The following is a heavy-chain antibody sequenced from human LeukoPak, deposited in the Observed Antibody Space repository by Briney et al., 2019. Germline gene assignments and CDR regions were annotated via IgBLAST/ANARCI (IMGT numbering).Heavy chain of an antibody. V-gene: IGHV3-66*01. CDR1: GFRFNSHY. D-gene: IGHD6-13*01. J-gene: IGHJ3*02. CDR2: IYSGGTT. Sequence: GGSLRLSCAASGFRFNSHYMNWVRQAPGEGVEWVSVIYSGGTTYYADSVQGRFTISRDNSKNTLFFQMNSLRAEDTAMYYCARDQDRQLGDSFDIWGQGTMVTVSS. CDR3: ARDQDRQLGDSFDI.